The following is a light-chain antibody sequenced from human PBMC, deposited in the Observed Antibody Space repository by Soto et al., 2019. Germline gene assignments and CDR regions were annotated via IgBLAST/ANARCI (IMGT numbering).Light chain of an antibody. J-gene: IGKJ2*01. CDR2: GAS. CDR1: QSINIY. CDR3: QQSYRSPYT. Sequence: IQMTQSPSSLSASVGDSVTVTCRASQSINIYLNWYQQKPGKAPTLLIYGASSLQSGVPSRFTGGGSRTDFTLTLSSLQPEDCATYYCQQSYRSPYTFGQGTKLEIK. V-gene: IGKV1-39*01.